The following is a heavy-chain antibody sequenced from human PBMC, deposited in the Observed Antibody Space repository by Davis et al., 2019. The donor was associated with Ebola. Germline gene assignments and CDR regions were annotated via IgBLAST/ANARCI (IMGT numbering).Heavy chain of an antibody. CDR2: FYHSGTT. CDR3: ARVDGGDFDY. J-gene: IGHJ4*02. Sequence: MPSETLSLTCAVYAGSFSGYYLRWVRQPPGKGLEWIGEFYHSGTTNYNPSLKSRVTISVDKSKNQFSLRLSSVTAADTAVYYCARVDGGDFDYWGQGTLVTVSS. D-gene: IGHD4-23*01. V-gene: IGHV4-34*01. CDR1: AGSFSGYY.